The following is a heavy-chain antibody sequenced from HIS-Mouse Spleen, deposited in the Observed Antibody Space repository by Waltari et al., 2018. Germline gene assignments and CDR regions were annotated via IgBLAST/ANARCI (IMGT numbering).Heavy chain of an antibody. V-gene: IGHV4-39*07. D-gene: IGHD6-13*01. CDR1: GGSISSSSYY. J-gene: IGHJ2*01. CDR3: AREIPYSSSWYDWYFDL. CDR2: IYYSGGT. Sequence: QLQLQESGPGLVKPSETLSLTCTVSGGSISSSSYYWGWIRQPPGKGLDGIGSIYYSGGTYSNPSLRGRVTISVDTSKTQFSLKLSSVTAADTAVYYCAREIPYSSSWYDWYFDLWGRGTLVTVSS.